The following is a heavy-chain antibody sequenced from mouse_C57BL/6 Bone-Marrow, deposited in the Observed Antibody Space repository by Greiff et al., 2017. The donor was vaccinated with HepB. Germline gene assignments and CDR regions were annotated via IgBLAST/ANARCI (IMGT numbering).Heavy chain of an antibody. Sequence: QVQLQQPGAELVMPGASVKLSCKASGYTFTSYWMHWVKQRPGQGLEWIGEIDPSDSYTNYNQKFKGKSTLTVDKSSSTAYMQLSSLTSEDSAVYYCARRGHDDYDGAWFAYWGQGTLVTVSA. V-gene: IGHV1-69*01. CDR2: IDPSDSYT. CDR1: GYTFTSYW. D-gene: IGHD2-4*01. CDR3: ARRGHDDYDGAWFAY. J-gene: IGHJ3*01.